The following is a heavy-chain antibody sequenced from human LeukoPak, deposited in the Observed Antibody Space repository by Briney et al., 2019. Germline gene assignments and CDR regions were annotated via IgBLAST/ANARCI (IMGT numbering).Heavy chain of an antibody. CDR1: GGSISSYY. D-gene: IGHD2-2*02. Sequence: SETLSLTCTVSGGSISSYYWSWIRQPAGKGLEWIGRIYTSGSTNYNPSLKSRVTMSVDTSKNQFSLKLSSVTAADTAVYYCAREGFCSSTSCYTGNWFDPWGQGTLVTVSS. V-gene: IGHV4-4*07. J-gene: IGHJ5*02. CDR2: IYTSGST. CDR3: AREGFCSSTSCYTGNWFDP.